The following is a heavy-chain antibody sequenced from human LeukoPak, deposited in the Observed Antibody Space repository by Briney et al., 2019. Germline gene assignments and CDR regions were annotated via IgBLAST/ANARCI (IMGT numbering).Heavy chain of an antibody. Sequence: GGSLRLSCVASGFTFNDYAMHWVRQAPGKGLEWVSLIGGDGGNTHYADSVKGRVTISRDNRKNSLYLQMNSLRTEDTALYYCAKAVLGDDAFDIWGRGTMVTVSS. CDR1: GFTFNDYA. D-gene: IGHD3-16*01. J-gene: IGHJ3*02. CDR3: AKAVLGDDAFDI. CDR2: IGGDGGNT. V-gene: IGHV3-43*02.